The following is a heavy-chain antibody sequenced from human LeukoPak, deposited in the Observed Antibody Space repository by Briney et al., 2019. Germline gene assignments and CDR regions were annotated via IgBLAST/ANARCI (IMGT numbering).Heavy chain of an antibody. CDR1: GFTVSSNY. D-gene: IGHD3-10*01. V-gene: IGHV3-66*01. Sequence: SGGSLRLSFAASGFTVSSNYMNWVRQAPGKGLEWVSVIYSGGSTYYADSVKGRFTISRDNSKNTLYLQMNSLRAEDTAVYYCARTIYGYYFDYWGQGTLVTVSS. J-gene: IGHJ4*02. CDR2: IYSGGST. CDR3: ARTIYGYYFDY.